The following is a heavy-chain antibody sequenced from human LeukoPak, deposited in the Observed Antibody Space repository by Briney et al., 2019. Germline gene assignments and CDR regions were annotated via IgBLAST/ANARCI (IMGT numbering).Heavy chain of an antibody. V-gene: IGHV3-7*01. CDR2: IKQDGSEK. D-gene: IGHD3-10*01. CDR3: ARGPVTMVRGVTMAAFDI. Sequence: GGSLRLSCAASGFTFSSYWMSWVRQAPGKGLEWVANIKQDGSEKYYVDSVKGRFTISRDNAKNSLYLQMNSLRAEDTAVYYCARGPVTMVRGVTMAAFDIWGQGTMVTVSS. CDR1: GFTFSSYW. J-gene: IGHJ3*02.